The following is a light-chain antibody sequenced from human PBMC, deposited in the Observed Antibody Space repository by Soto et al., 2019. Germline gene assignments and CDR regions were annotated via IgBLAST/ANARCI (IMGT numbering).Light chain of an antibody. CDR1: QSVSNN. CDR2: GTS. J-gene: IGKJ3*01. Sequence: EIVMTQSPATLSVSPGERATLSCRASQSVSNNLAWYQQKPGQAPRLLIYGTSTRATGIPARFSGSGSGTEFTLTISSLQSEDSAVYYCQQYNNWPPSFTFGPGTKVDIK. CDR3: QQYNNWPPSFT. V-gene: IGKV3-15*01.